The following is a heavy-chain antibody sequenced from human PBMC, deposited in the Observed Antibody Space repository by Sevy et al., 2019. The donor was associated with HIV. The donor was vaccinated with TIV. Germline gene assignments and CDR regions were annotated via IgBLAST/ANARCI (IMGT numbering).Heavy chain of an antibody. D-gene: IGHD6-13*01. CDR1: GFTFGDYC. V-gene: IGHV3-49*04. CDR2: LKSDVYGGTV. Sequence: GGSLRFSCTASGFTFGDYCMSWVRQAPGKGLEWVAFLKSDVYGGTVDHAASVRGRFVISRDDSKTIAYLQMNDLKTEGTGVYYCTRWKAAQSIFDYWGQGALVTVSS. CDR3: TRWKAAQSIFDY. J-gene: IGHJ4*02.